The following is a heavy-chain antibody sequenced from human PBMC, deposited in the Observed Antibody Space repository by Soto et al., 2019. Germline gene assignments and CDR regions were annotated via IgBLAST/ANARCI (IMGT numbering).Heavy chain of an antibody. D-gene: IGHD5-18*01. J-gene: IGHJ6*02. Sequence: QVQLVESGGGVVQPGRSLRLSCAASGFTFSSYGMHWVRQAPGKGLEWVAVISYDGSNKYYADSVKGRFTISRDNSKNTLYLKMNSLRAEDTAVYYCAKDKMDTAMVTYYYGMDVWGQGTTVTVSS. V-gene: IGHV3-30*18. CDR1: GFTFSSYG. CDR2: ISYDGSNK. CDR3: AKDKMDTAMVTYYYGMDV.